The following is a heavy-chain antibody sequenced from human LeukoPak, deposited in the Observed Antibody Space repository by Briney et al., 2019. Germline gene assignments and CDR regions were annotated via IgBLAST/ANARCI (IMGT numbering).Heavy chain of an antibody. CDR1: GFTFSSYW. J-gene: IGHJ4*02. CDR2: VKQDGSEK. V-gene: IGHV3-7*02. CDR3: ARTYQLLSPLSDYFDY. D-gene: IGHD2-2*01. Sequence: GGSLRLSCAASGFTFSSYWMSWVRQAPGKGLEWVANVKQDGSEKYYVDSVKGRFTISRDNAKNSLYLQMNSLRAEDTAVYYCARTYQLLSPLSDYFDYWGQGTLVTVSS.